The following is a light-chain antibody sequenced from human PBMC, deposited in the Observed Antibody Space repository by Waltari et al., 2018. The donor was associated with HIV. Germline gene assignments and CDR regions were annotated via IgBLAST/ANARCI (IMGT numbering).Light chain of an antibody. V-gene: IGKV3-20*01. Sequence: EIVLTQSPGTLSLSPGERATLSCRASQSVSRNYLAWFEQNYGQAPRLLIYGASSRATGIPDRFSGSGSGTDFTLTISSLEPEDFAVYYCHHYSSSPITFGQGKRLEIK. J-gene: IGKJ5*01. CDR2: GAS. CDR1: QSVSRNY. CDR3: HHYSSSPIT.